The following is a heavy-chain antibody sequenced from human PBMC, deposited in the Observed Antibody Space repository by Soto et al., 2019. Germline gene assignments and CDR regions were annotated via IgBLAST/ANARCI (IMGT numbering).Heavy chain of an antibody. Sequence: QVQLVQPGGEVKKPGASVKVSCKASGYRFSRYGINWVRQAPGQGLEWMGWISTYDGNTQYAPKFQDRVTMTTDTSTNTAYLELRSLTSDDTAVYYCARDEEDANLMIVVLPGDYWGQGTLVSVSS. CDR3: ARDEEDANLMIVVLPGDY. V-gene: IGHV1-18*01. J-gene: IGHJ4*02. D-gene: IGHD2-21*01. CDR2: ISTYDGNT. CDR1: GYRFSRYG.